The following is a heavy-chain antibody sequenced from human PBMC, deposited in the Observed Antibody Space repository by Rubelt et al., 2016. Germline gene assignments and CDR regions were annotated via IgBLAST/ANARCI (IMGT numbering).Heavy chain of an antibody. CDR2: IYYSGSA. Sequence: QLQLQESGPGLVKPSETLSLTCTVSGGSISSSSYYWGWIRQPPGQGLEWIGSIYYSGSASYNPSLKSRVTISVDTSKNQFSLKLSSVTAADTAVYYCAIGSASWYSHSPAYFDLWGRGTLVTVSS. J-gene: IGHJ2*01. D-gene: IGHD6-13*01. CDR1: GGSISSSSYY. V-gene: IGHV4-39*07. CDR3: AIGSASWYSHSPAYFDL.